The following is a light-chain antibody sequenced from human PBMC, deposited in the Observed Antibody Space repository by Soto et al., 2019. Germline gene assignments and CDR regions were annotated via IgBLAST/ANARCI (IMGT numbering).Light chain of an antibody. CDR3: CSYAGSYSWV. V-gene: IGLV2-11*01. Sequence: QSALTQPRSVSGSPGQSVTISCTGTSNDVGGYNYVSWYQQPPGKAPKLMIYDVNKRPSGVPDRFSGSKSGNTAFLTISGLQAEDEADYYCCSYAGSYSWVFVGGTKVTVL. J-gene: IGLJ3*02. CDR1: SNDVGGYNY. CDR2: DVN.